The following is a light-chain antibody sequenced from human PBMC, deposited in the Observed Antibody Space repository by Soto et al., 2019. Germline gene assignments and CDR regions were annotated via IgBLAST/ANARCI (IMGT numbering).Light chain of an antibody. V-gene: IGLV2-14*01. CDR2: QVT. Sequence: QSVLAQPSSLSGSPGQSITISCTGSFSDIAVFNYVSWYQQYPGRAPKLLIYQVTSRASGVSHRFSGSKSGNTASLTISGLQPEDEAEYYCNSYSSTNFYVFGTGTKVTVL. CDR1: FSDIAVFNY. CDR3: NSYSSTNFYV. J-gene: IGLJ1*01.